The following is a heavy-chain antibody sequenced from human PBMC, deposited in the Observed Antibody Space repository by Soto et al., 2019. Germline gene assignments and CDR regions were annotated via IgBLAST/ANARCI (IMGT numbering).Heavy chain of an antibody. V-gene: IGHV4-59*01. J-gene: IGHJ6*02. Sequence: PSETLSLTCTVSGGSISSYYWSWIRQPPGKGLEWIGYIYYSGSTNYNPSLKSRVTISVDTSKNQFSLKLSSVTAADTAVYYCARGFGELRYGMDVWGQGTTVTVYS. D-gene: IGHD3-10*01. CDR3: ARGFGELRYGMDV. CDR2: IYYSGST. CDR1: GGSISSYY.